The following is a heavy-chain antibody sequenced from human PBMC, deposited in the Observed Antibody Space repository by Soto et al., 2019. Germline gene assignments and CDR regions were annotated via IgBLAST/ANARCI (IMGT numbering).Heavy chain of an antibody. CDR2: TRNKANSYTT. J-gene: IGHJ3*02. CDR1: GCTFSDHY. CDR3: ASLILVGANTDAFDI. D-gene: IGHD1-26*01. V-gene: IGHV3-72*01. Sequence: PVGSLRLSCASSGCTFSDHYMDWVRHSPGKWLEWVGRTRNKANSYTTEYAASVKGRFTISRDDSKNSLYLQMNSLKTEDTAVYYCASLILVGANTDAFDIWGQGTMVIVSS.